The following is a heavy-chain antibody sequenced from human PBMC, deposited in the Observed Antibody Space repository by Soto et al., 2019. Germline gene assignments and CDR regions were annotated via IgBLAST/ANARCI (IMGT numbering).Heavy chain of an antibody. CDR3: ASGGGYSPTVLGY. V-gene: IGHV4-34*01. J-gene: IGHJ4*02. CDR2: INHSGST. Sequence: SETLSLTCAVYGGSFSGYYWSWIRQPPGKGLEWIGEINHSGSTNYNPSLKSRVTISVDTSKNQFSLKLSSVTAADTAVYYCASGGGYSPTVLGYWGQGTLVTVS. D-gene: IGHD5-18*01. CDR1: GGSFSGYY.